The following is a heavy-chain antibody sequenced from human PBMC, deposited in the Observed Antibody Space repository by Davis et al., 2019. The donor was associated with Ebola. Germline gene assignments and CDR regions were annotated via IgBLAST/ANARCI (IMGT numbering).Heavy chain of an antibody. D-gene: IGHD3-10*01. CDR2: IWYDGSNK. V-gene: IGHV3-33*01. Sequence: GGSLRLSCAASGFTFSSYGMHWVRQAPGKGLEWVAVIWYDGSNKYYADSVKGRFTISRDNAKNSLYLQMNSLRDEDTAVYYCARDEGGILLWFGNWGQGTLVTVSS. J-gene: IGHJ4*02. CDR1: GFTFSSYG. CDR3: ARDEGGILLWFGN.